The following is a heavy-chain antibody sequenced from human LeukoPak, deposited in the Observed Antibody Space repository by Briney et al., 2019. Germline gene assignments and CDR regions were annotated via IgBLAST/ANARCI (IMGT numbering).Heavy chain of an antibody. CDR2: IHPNTGAT. Sequence: ASVKVSCKTSGYTFTDYYLHWVRQAPGQGLEWVGWIHPNTGATHHAQKFQGRLTMTRDTSISTVYMELTRLRSDNTAVYYCARDMGRYSGYDYDYWGQGTLVTASS. CDR1: GYTFTDYY. V-gene: IGHV1-2*02. CDR3: ARDMGRYSGYDYDY. J-gene: IGHJ4*02. D-gene: IGHD5-12*01.